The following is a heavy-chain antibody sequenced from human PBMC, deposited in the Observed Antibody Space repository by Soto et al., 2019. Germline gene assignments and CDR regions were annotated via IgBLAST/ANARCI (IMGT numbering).Heavy chain of an antibody. Sequence: SQALCVRCSGSGGSMRKGGHYGTWILQHPGKVLEWIGRIFFSGNTHYNPALKSRLTFSLDTAKNKFSLKLPSVTAADTAIYYCPTDNSGGILALWGPGTLGT. J-gene: IGHJ4*02. CDR2: IFFSGNT. D-gene: IGHD1-1*01. CDR3: PTDNSGGILAL. CDR1: GGSMRKGGHY. V-gene: IGHV4-31*03.